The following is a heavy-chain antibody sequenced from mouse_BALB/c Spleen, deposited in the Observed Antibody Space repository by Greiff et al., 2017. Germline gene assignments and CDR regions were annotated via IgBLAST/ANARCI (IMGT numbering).Heavy chain of an antibody. Sequence: EVHLVESGPELGKPGASVKISCKASGYSFTGYNMYWVKQSHRKSLEWIGYIDPYNGGTSYNQKSKGKATLTVDKSSSTAYMHLNSLTSEDSAIYYCARGGQLGRDAMDYWGQGTSVTVSS. CDR1: GYSFTGYN. D-gene: IGHD3-2*01. J-gene: IGHJ4*01. V-gene: IGHV1S135*01. CDR3: ARGGQLGRDAMDY. CDR2: IDPYNGGT.